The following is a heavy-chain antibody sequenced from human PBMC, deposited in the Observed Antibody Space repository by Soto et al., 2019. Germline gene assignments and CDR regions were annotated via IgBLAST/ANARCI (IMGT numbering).Heavy chain of an antibody. CDR1: GGSFSGYY. CDR3: ARVDYGGNWYYYYGIDV. V-gene: IGHV4-34*01. D-gene: IGHD4-17*01. J-gene: IGHJ6*02. Sequence: QVQLQQWGAGLLKPSETLSLTCAVYGGSFSGYYWSWIRQPPGKGLEWIGEINHSGSTNYNPSLKSRVTISVDTSKNQFSLKLSSVTAADTAVYYCARVDYGGNWYYYYGIDVWGQGTTVTVSS. CDR2: INHSGST.